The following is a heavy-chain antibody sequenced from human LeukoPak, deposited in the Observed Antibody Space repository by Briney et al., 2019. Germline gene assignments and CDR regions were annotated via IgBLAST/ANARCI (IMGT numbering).Heavy chain of an antibody. CDR3: AKELTQYGDFTYDMDV. J-gene: IGHJ6*02. D-gene: IGHD4-17*01. CDR1: GFTFSSYA. CDR2: ISGSVGST. Sequence: GSLRLSCAGSGFTFSSYAMSWVRQAPGKGLEWVSAISGSVGSTYYADSVKGRFTISRDNSQNTLYLQVNSLRAEDTAVYYCAKELTQYGDFTYDMDVWGQGTTVTVSS. V-gene: IGHV3-23*01.